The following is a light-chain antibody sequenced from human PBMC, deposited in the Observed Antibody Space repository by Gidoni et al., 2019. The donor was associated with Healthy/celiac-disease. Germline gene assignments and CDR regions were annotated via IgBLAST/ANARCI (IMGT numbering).Light chain of an antibody. CDR3: AAWDDSLNAWV. CDR2: SNN. CDR1: STNSGSNT. Sequence: QSVLTPPPSASGTPGQRVTISCSGSSTNSGSNTVNWYQQLPGTAPKLLIYSNNQRPSGVPDRFSGSKSGTSASLAISGLQSEDEADYYCAAWDDSLNAWVFGGGTKLTVL. V-gene: IGLV1-44*01. J-gene: IGLJ3*02.